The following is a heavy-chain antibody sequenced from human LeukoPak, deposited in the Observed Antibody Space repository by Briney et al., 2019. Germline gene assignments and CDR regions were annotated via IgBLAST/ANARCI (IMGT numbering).Heavy chain of an antibody. CDR3: ARDRNNRGSGSDAH. CDR1: GYTFTGYY. D-gene: IGHD3-10*01. Sequence: GASVKVSCKASGYTFTGYYMHWVRQAPGQGLEWMGWINPNSGGTNYAQKFQGRVTMTRDTSISTAYMELSRLRSDDTAVYYCARDRNNRGSGSDAHWGQGTLVTVSS. CDR2: INPNSGGT. V-gene: IGHV1-2*02. J-gene: IGHJ4*02.